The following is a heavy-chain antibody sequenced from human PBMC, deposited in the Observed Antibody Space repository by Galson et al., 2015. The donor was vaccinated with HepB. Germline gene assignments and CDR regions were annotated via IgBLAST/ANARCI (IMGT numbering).Heavy chain of an antibody. J-gene: IGHJ4*02. CDR2: ITSSSTYI. CDR3: ARHHDYFDL. D-gene: IGHD1-14*01. Sequence: SLRLSCAASGFTFSTYTMNWVRQAPGKGLEWVSSITSSSTYIYYADSVKGRFTISRDNAKNSLYLQMNSLRADDSTVYYCARHHDYFDLWGQGTLVTVSS. CDR1: GFTFSTYT. V-gene: IGHV3-21*01.